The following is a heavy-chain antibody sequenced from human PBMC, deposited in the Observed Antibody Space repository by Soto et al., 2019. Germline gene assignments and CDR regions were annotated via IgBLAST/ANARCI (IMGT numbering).Heavy chain of an antibody. V-gene: IGHV1-69*02. J-gene: IGHJ3*02. D-gene: IGHD1-26*01. CDR3: VAGGHGAFEI. CDR2: IIPILDIA. Sequence: QVQLVQSGAEVKKPGSSVKVSCKASGDTFSSYTISWVRQAPGQGLEWMGRIIPILDIANYAQKFQGRVTIAADKTTSAAYMALSSLRSEDTAVYYCVAGGHGAFEIWGQGTMVTVSS. CDR1: GDTFSSYT.